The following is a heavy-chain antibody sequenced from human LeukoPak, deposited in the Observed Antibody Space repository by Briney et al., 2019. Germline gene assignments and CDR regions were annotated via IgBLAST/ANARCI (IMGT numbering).Heavy chain of an antibody. J-gene: IGHJ4*02. D-gene: IGHD2-21*02. CDR1: GFTVSSNY. Sequence: PGGSLRLSCAASGFTVSSNYMSWVRQARGKGLEWVSVIYSGGSTYYADSVKGRFTISRDNTKNTLYLQMNSLRAEDTAVYYCEKSIVWGGDCYSGLAFDYWGQGSLVTVSS. CDR3: EKSIVWGGDCYSGLAFDY. V-gene: IGHV3-53*01. CDR2: IYSGGST.